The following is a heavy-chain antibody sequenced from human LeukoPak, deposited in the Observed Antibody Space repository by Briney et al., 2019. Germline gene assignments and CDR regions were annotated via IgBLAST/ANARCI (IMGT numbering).Heavy chain of an antibody. D-gene: IGHD6-13*01. V-gene: IGHV3-21*01. J-gene: IGHJ4*02. CDR1: GFTFSSYS. CDR2: ISSSSSYI. CDR3: ARGPIAAAGIFDY. Sequence: KPGGSLRLSCAASGFTFSSYSMNWVRQAPGKGLEWVSSISSSSSYIYYADSVKGRFTISRDNAKNSLYLQMNSLRAEDTAVYYYARGPIAAAGIFDYWGQGTLVTVSS.